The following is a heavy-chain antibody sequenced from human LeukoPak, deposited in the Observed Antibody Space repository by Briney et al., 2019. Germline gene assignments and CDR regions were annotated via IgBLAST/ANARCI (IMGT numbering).Heavy chain of an antibody. J-gene: IGHJ4*02. Sequence: SETLSLTCTVSGYSISSGYYWGWIRQPPGKGLEWIGYIYHRGSTYYNPSLKSRVTMSVDTSKNQFSLKLTSVTAVDTAVYYCARTHSSGFSFDYWGQGTLVTVSS. CDR3: ARTHSSGFSFDY. CDR2: IYHRGST. CDR1: GYSISSGYY. D-gene: IGHD6-19*01. V-gene: IGHV4-28*01.